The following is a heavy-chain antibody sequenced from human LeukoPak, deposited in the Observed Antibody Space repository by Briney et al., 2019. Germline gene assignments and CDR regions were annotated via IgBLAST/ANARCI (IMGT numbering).Heavy chain of an antibody. CDR3: ARGFTVDAFDI. V-gene: IGHV3-7*01. J-gene: IGHJ3*02. CDR1: GFKFDDYG. Sequence: GGSLRLSCTASGFKFDDYGMTWVRQAPGKGLEWVATINEDGSVKPYADSVKGRFTISRDNAKNSLYLQLNRLSAEDTAVYYCARGFTVDAFDIWGQGTMVTVSS. CDR2: INEDGSVK.